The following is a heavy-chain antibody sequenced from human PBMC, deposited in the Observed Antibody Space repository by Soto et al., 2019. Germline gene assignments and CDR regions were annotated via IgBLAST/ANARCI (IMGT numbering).Heavy chain of an antibody. J-gene: IGHJ4*02. Sequence: SETLSLTCTVSGGSISSGDYYWSWIRQPPGKGLEWIAYIYYSGSTYYTPSLKSRVNMSVDTSKNQFSLKLTSVTAADTAVYYCARTHDSHYYFDYWGQGALVTVSS. V-gene: IGHV4-30-4*01. CDR2: IYYSGST. CDR3: ARTHDSHYYFDY. D-gene: IGHD2-15*01. CDR1: GGSISSGDYY.